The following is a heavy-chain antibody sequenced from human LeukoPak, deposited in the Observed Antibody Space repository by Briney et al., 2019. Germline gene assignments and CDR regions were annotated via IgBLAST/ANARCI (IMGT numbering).Heavy chain of an antibody. D-gene: IGHD3-9*01. Sequence: GGSLRLSCATSGFTFSSYWMSWVRRAPGKGLEWVSSITSGGDYIYYADSVKGRFTTSRDNAKNSLSLQLNSLRVEDTAVYYCARGHYDVLAASYKWTPDYWGQGTLVTVSS. CDR1: GFTFSSYW. J-gene: IGHJ4*02. CDR2: ITSGGDYI. V-gene: IGHV3-21*01. CDR3: ARGHYDVLAASYKWTPDY.